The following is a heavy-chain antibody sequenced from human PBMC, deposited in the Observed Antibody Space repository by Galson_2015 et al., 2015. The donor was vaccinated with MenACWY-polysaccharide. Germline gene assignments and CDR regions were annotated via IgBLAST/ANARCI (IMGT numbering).Heavy chain of an antibody. CDR1: GFTFSTYW. J-gene: IGHJ4*02. Sequence: SLRLSCAASGFTFSTYWTHWVRQAPGKGLVRVSRIKSDGSSTNYADSVKGRFTISRDNAKNTLYLQMNSLRAEDTALYYCARGYSAYDWGQGTLVTVSA. CDR3: ARGYSAYD. V-gene: IGHV3-74*01. CDR2: IKSDGSST. D-gene: IGHD5-12*01.